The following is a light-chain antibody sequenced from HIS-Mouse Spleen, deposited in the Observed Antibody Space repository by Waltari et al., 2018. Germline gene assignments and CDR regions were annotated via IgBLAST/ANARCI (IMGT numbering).Light chain of an antibody. J-gene: IGLJ2*01. Sequence: QSALTQPASVSGSPGQSITSSCTGTSSDVGGYNYVSWYPQPPGKAPKLMIYDVSNRHSGVSNRFSGSKSGNTASLTISGLQAEDEADYYCSSYTSSSTEVFGGGTKLTVL. CDR1: SSDVGGYNY. V-gene: IGLV2-14*03. CDR3: SSYTSSSTEV. CDR2: DVS.